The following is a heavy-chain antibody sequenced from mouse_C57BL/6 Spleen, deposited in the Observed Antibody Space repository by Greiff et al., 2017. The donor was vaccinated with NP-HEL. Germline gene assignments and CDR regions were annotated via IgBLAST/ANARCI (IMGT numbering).Heavy chain of an antibody. V-gene: IGHV3-6*01. D-gene: IGHD1-1*01. CDR2: ISYDGSN. J-gene: IGHJ3*01. Sequence: EVQLQESGPGLVKPSQSLSLTCSVTGYSITSGYYWNWIRQFPGNKLEWMGYISYDGSNNYNPSLKNRISITRDTSKNQFFLKLNSVTTEDTATYYCAREDYSGFAYWGQGTLVTVSA. CDR3: AREDYSGFAY. CDR1: GYSITSGYY.